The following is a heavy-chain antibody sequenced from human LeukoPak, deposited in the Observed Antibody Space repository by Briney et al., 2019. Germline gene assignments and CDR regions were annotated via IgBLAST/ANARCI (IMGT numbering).Heavy chain of an antibody. D-gene: IGHD2-2*03. CDR3: ARGHGSF. J-gene: IGHJ4*02. CDR1: GGSINSVTYS. CDR2: IYYSGNT. Sequence: SETLSLTCTVSGGSINSVTYSWGWIRQPPGKGLECIGTIYYSGNTYYNPSLKSRVTISVDTSNNQFSLKLSSVTAADTAVYYCARGHGSFWGQGTLVTVSS. V-gene: IGHV4-39*01.